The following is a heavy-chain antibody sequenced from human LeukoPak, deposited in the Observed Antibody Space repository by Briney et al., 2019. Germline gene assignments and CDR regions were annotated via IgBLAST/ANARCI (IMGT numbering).Heavy chain of an antibody. V-gene: IGHV3-23*01. Sequence: GGSLRLSCAASGFTFSSYAMSWVRQAPGKGLEWVSAISGSGGSTYYADSVKGRFTISRDNSKNTLYLQMNSLRAEDTAAYYCARDLSSSTSCYSYWGQGTLVTVSS. J-gene: IGHJ4*02. D-gene: IGHD2-2*01. CDR3: ARDLSSSTSCYSY. CDR1: GFTFSSYA. CDR2: ISGSGGST.